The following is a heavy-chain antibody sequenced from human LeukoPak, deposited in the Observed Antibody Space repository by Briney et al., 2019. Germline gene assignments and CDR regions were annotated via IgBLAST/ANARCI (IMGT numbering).Heavy chain of an antibody. V-gene: IGHV1-2*02. CDR2: INPNSGGT. CDR3: ARGGGSSADTAMKTRRFDP. D-gene: IGHD5-18*01. Sequence: ASVKVSCKASGYTFTGYYMHWVRQAPGQGLEWMGWINPNSGGTNYAQKFQGRVTMTRDTSISTAYMELSRLRSDDTAVYYCARGGGSSADTAMKTRRFDPWGQGTLVTVSS. J-gene: IGHJ5*02. CDR1: GYTFTGYY.